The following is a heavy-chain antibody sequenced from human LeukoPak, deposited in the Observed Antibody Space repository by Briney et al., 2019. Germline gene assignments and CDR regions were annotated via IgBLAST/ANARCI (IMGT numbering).Heavy chain of an antibody. D-gene: IGHD5-18*01. V-gene: IGHV1-69*04. CDR1: GGTFSSYA. CDR2: IIPILGIA. J-gene: IGHJ4*02. Sequence: GASVKVSCKASGGTFSSYAISWVRQAPGQGLEWMGRIIPILGIANYAQKFQGRVTITADKSTSTAYMELSSLRSEDTAVYYCARVGREDTATVHFDYWGQGTLVTVSS. CDR3: ARVGREDTATVHFDY.